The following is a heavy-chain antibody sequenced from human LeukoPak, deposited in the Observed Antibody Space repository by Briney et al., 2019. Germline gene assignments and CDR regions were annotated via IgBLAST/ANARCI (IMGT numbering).Heavy chain of an antibody. CDR3: ARTTYYYDSSGYGDAFDI. Sequence: GGSLRLSCAASGFTFSSYAMHWVRQAPGKGLEYVSAISSNGGSTYYANSVKGRFTISRDNSKNTLYLQMGSLRAEDTALYYCARTTYYYDSSGYGDAFDIWGQGTMVTVSS. J-gene: IGHJ3*02. CDR1: GFTFSSYA. D-gene: IGHD3-22*01. CDR2: ISSNGGST. V-gene: IGHV3-64*01.